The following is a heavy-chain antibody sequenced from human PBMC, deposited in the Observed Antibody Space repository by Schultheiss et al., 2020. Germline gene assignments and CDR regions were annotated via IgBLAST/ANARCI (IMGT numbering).Heavy chain of an antibody. Sequence: ASVKVSCKASGGTFSSYAISWVRQAPGQGLEWMGGISAYNGNTNYAQKLQGRVTMTTDTSTSTAYMELRSLRSDDTAVYYCARGLTRLTHIAAGYWGQGTLVTVSS. V-gene: IGHV1-18*01. CDR3: ARGLTRLTHIAAGY. D-gene: IGHD6-13*01. J-gene: IGHJ4*02. CDR2: ISAYNGNT. CDR1: GGTFSSYA.